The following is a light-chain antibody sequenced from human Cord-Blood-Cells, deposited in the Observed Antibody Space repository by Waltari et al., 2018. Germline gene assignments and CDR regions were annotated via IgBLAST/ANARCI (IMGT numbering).Light chain of an antibody. Sequence: DIQNPHSPSSLPESVGDRVTITCRARQSISSYLNWNQQKPGKAPKLLIYGAYRLQSGVTSRFSGSGSGTDFTLTISSLQPEDFATYYCQQSYSTPYSFGQGTKLEIK. V-gene: IGKV1-39*01. CDR1: QSISSY. J-gene: IGKJ2*03. CDR3: QQSYSTPYS. CDR2: GAY.